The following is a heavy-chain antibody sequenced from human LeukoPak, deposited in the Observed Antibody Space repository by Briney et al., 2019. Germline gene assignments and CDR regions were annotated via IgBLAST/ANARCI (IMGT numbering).Heavy chain of an antibody. V-gene: IGHV3-30*18. D-gene: IGHD3-22*01. CDR2: ISYDGKVN. CDR1: GFTFNRYG. J-gene: IGHJ4*02. Sequence: GGSLRLSCAASGFTFNRYGMHWVRQAPGKGLEWVAVISYDGKVNYYADSVKGRFTISRDNAKNTLNLQMNSLRPEDTAVYYCAKDSPLSYYDSSGYYLFDYWGQGTLVTVSS. CDR3: AKDSPLSYYDSSGYYLFDY.